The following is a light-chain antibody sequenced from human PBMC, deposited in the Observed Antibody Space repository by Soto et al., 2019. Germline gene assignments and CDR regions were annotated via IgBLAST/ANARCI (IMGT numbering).Light chain of an antibody. Sequence: IVLTQSPGTLSLSLGERNTLSCRASQSVSSSYLAWYQQKPGQAPRLLIYGASSRATGIPDRFSGSGSGTDFTLTISRLEPEDFAVYYCQQYGSSPKTFGQGTKVDIK. CDR1: QSVSSSY. CDR2: GAS. CDR3: QQYGSSPKT. V-gene: IGKV3-20*01. J-gene: IGKJ1*01.